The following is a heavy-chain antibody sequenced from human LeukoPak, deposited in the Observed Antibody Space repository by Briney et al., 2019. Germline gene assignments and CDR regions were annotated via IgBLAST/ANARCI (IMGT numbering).Heavy chain of an antibody. CDR2: ISYDGSNK. J-gene: IGHJ5*02. Sequence: PGRSLRLSCAASGFTFSSYGMHWVRQAPGKGLEWVAVISYDGSNKYYADSVKGRFTISRDNSKNTLYLQMNSLRAEDTAVYYCAKDLNDFWSGYYSGNWFDPWGQGTLVTVSS. CDR3: AKDLNDFWSGYYSGNWFDP. CDR1: GFTFSSYG. V-gene: IGHV3-30*18. D-gene: IGHD3-3*01.